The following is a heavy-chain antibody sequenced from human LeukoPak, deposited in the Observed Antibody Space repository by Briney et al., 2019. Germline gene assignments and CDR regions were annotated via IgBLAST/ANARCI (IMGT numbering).Heavy chain of an antibody. CDR3: ARQYSGNWGV. Sequence: PGGSLRLSCAASGFTFSYYWMSWVRQAPGKGLECVAYIKQDGSEKYYVDSVKGRFTISRDNAKNSLYLQMNSLRAEDTAVYYCARQYSGNWGVWGQGTLVTVSS. J-gene: IGHJ4*02. V-gene: IGHV3-7*01. D-gene: IGHD1-26*01. CDR1: GFTFSYYW. CDR2: IKQDGSEK.